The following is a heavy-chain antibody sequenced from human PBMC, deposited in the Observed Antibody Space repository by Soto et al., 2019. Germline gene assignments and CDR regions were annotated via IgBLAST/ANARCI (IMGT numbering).Heavy chain of an antibody. V-gene: IGHV4-59*01. D-gene: IGHD1-26*01. CDR3: ARAFGIVGATPGGFDY. CDR2: IYYSGST. J-gene: IGHJ4*02. Sequence: SETLSLTCTVSGGSISSYYWSWIRQPPGKGLEWIGYIYYSGSTNYNPSLKSRVTISVDTSKNQFSLKLSSVTAADTAVYYCARAFGIVGATPGGFDYWGKGTLVTVSS. CDR1: GGSISSYY.